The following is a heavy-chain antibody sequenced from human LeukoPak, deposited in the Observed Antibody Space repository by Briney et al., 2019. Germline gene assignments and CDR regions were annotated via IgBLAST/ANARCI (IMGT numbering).Heavy chain of an antibody. CDR2: ITSISSYK. J-gene: IGHJ2*01. V-gene: IGHV3-21*01. Sequence: PGGSLRLSCAASGFTFSNYNMNWVRQAPGKGLEWVSSITSISSYKFYADSVKGRFTISRDNAKNSLYLQMTSLRVEDRAIYYCSRVHAARHRDLYFDLWGRGTLVTVSS. CDR1: GFTFSNYN. CDR3: SRVHAARHRDLYFDL. D-gene: IGHD6-6*01.